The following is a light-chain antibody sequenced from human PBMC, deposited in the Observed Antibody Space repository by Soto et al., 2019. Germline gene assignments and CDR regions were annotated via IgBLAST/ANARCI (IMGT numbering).Light chain of an antibody. Sequence: DIQMTQSPSSLSASVGDRVTITCRASQSISTYLNWYQQKVGKAPKLLIYAASSLQRGVPSRFSGSGSRTNYTRTISNLQPEDFATYYCQQSYSTPRTFGQGTKLEIK. CDR2: AAS. J-gene: IGKJ2*02. CDR1: QSISTY. V-gene: IGKV1-39*01. CDR3: QQSYSTPRT.